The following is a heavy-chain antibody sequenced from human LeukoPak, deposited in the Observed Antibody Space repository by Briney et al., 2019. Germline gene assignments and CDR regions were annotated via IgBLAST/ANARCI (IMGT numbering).Heavy chain of an antibody. CDR2: IYYDGSDK. CDR1: GFTFRNFG. CDR3: ARDRLQHYFDY. Sequence: TGGSLRLSCVVSGFTFRNFGMHWVRQAPGKGLEWVAVIYYDGSDKYYVDSVKGRFAVSRDNSKNTLYLQMNNLRVEDTAVYHCARDRLQHYFDYWGQGALVTVSS. V-gene: IGHV3-33*01. D-gene: IGHD5-18*01. J-gene: IGHJ4*02.